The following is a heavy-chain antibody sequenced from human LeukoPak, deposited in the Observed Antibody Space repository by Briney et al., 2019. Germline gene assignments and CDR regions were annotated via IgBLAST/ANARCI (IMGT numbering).Heavy chain of an antibody. Sequence: SETLSLTCAVSGYSISSGYYWGWIRQPPGKGLEWIGSIYHSGSTYYNPSLKSRVTISVDTSKNQFSLKLSSVTAADTAVYYCARGVVKPNYFDYWGQGTLVTVSS. J-gene: IGHJ4*02. V-gene: IGHV4-38-2*01. CDR3: ARGVVKPNYFDY. D-gene: IGHD3-3*01. CDR1: GYSISSGYY. CDR2: IYHSGST.